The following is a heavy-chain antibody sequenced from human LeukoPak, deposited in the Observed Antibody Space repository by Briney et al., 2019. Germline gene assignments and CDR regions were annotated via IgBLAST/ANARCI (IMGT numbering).Heavy chain of an antibody. CDR2: ISAYNGNT. CDR1: GYTFTSYG. V-gene: IGHV1-18*01. CDR3: ARAGIVVVVAAQGDAFDI. Sequence: ASVKVSCKASGYTFTSYGISWVRQAPGQGLEWMGWISAYNGNTNYAQKLQGRVIMTTDTSTSTAYMELRSLGSDDTAVYYCARAGIVVVVAAQGDAFDIWGQGTMVTVSS. J-gene: IGHJ3*02. D-gene: IGHD2-15*01.